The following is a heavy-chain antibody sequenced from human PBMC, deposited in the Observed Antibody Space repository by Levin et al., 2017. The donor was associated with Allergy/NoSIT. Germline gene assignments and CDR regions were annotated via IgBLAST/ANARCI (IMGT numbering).Heavy chain of an antibody. CDR3: AKGGGGDHGV. Sequence: LSLPCAASGFTFRSSAMTWVRQAPGKGLEWVSNIGDSGDFTSYRDSVKGRFTISRDNSQNTLYLQMNSLRVEDSAIYYCAKGGGGDHGVWGQGTTVTVS. D-gene: IGHD3-16*01. CDR2: IGDSGDFT. CDR1: GFTFRSSA. J-gene: IGHJ6*02. V-gene: IGHV3-23*01.